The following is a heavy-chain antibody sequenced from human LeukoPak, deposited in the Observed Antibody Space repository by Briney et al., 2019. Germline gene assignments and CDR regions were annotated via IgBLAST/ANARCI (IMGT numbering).Heavy chain of an antibody. D-gene: IGHD6-19*01. CDR1: GYTFINYG. Sequence: GASVKVSCKASGYTFINYGISWVRQAPGLGGEWMGWTSYNGNTNYAQKFQDRVTMTTDTSTTTAYMELRSLESDDTAVYYCARHSGSGWQALGYWGQGTLVTVSS. CDR3: ARHSGSGWQALGY. V-gene: IGHV1-18*04. CDR2: TSYNGNT. J-gene: IGHJ4*02.